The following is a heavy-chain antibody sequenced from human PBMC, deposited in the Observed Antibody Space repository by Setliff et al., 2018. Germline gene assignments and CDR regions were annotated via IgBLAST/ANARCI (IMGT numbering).Heavy chain of an antibody. CDR1: GYTLINYG. Sequence: ASVKVSCKASGYTLINYGISWVRQAPGQGLEWMGWIGAYTGNTNYAQKFQGRVTMTTDTSTSTAYMELRSLRSDDTAVYYCSRLVRYCTTTSCQGASGAEFWGQGTLVTVSS. V-gene: IGHV1-18*01. CDR2: IGAYTGNT. CDR3: SRLVRYCTTTSCQGASGAEF. J-gene: IGHJ4*02. D-gene: IGHD2-2*01.